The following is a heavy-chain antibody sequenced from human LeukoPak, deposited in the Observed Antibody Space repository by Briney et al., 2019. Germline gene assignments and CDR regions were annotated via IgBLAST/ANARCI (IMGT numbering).Heavy chain of an antibody. CDR2: INPNSGGT. V-gene: IGHV1-2*02. CDR3: ARDHLDIVPTIYSF. D-gene: IGHD5-12*01. Sequence: ASVKVSCKASGFTFTSYAINWVRQAPGQGLEWMGWINPNSGGTNYAQKFQGRATMTRDTSISTAYMELSRLRSDDTAVYYCARDHLDIVPTIYSFWGQGTLVTVSS. J-gene: IGHJ4*02. CDR1: GFTFTSYA.